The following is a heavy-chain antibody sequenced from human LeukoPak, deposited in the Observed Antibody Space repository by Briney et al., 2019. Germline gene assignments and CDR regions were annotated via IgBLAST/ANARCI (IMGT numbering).Heavy chain of an antibody. CDR3: ARHDILTGYALDY. D-gene: IGHD3-9*01. V-gene: IGHV4-59*01. CDR1: GGSISSYY. J-gene: IGHJ4*02. Sequence: SETLSPTCTVSGGSISSYYWSWIRQPPGKGLEWIGYIYYSGSTNYNPSLKSRVTISVDTSKNQFSLKLSSVTAADTAVYYCARHDILTGYALDYWGEGTLVTVSS. CDR2: IYYSGST.